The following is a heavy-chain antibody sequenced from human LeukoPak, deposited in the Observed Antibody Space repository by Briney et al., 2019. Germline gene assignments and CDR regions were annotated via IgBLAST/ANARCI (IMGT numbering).Heavy chain of an antibody. CDR2: IKTDGSEK. Sequence: GGSLRLSCAASGFTFSSTWMSWVRQAPGKGLEWVANIKTDGSEKYYEDSVKGRFTISRDNAKDSLYLQMNSLRAEDTAVYYCAKHHYGSGTSFGYWGQGILVTVSS. CDR1: GFTFSSTW. J-gene: IGHJ4*02. CDR3: AKHHYGSGTSFGY. V-gene: IGHV3-7*01. D-gene: IGHD3-10*01.